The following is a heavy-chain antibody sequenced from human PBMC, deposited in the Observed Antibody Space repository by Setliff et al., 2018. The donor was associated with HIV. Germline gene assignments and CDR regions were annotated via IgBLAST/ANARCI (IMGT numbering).Heavy chain of an antibody. CDR1: GFTFSDYY. V-gene: IGHV3-49*01. CDR3: GRVGGAAEPYYYFMDV. CDR2: IRGTHNGATT. Sequence: SGGSLRLSCAASGFTFSDYYMSWIRQAPGKGLEWVGFIRGTHNGATTDYAASVKGRFTVSRDSSKSSVYLQMDSLKTEDTAVYYCGRVGGAAEPYYYFMDVWGKGTTVTVSS. D-gene: IGHD3-16*01. J-gene: IGHJ6*03.